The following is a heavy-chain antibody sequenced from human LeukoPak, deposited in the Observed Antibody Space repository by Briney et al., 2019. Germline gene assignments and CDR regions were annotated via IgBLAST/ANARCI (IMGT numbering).Heavy chain of an antibody. CDR1: GGTFSSDR. J-gene: IGHJ4*02. Sequence: ASVKVSCRASGGTFSSDRSAWVRQAPGQGLEWMGGIISIFTTTNYAQQFQGRVTITADESTSTAYMDLSSLRSEDTAIYYCARDRGGVLWFGELSTWGQGTLVIVSS. V-gene: IGHV1-69*13. CDR3: ARDRGGVLWFGELST. CDR2: IISIFTTT. D-gene: IGHD3-10*01.